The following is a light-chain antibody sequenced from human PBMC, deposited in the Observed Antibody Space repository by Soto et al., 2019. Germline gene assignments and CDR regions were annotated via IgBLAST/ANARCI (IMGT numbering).Light chain of an antibody. CDR1: QSVSSNY. Sequence: DMGLTQSPGTLSLSPGERATLSCRASQSVSSNYLAGYQQKPDQPPRLLIYGASARATGVPDRFSGSGSGTDFTLTISRLEPEDFAVYHCQQYGSVSWTFGQGTKVGIK. CDR2: GAS. CDR3: QQYGSVSWT. V-gene: IGKV3-20*01. J-gene: IGKJ1*01.